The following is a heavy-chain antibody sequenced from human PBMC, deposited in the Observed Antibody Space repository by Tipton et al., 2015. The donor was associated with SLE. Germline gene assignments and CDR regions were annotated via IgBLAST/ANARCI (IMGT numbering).Heavy chain of an antibody. CDR3: ASGGYSSVTDY. D-gene: IGHD6-19*01. V-gene: IGHV4-39*07. J-gene: IGHJ4*02. CDR1: GGSISSSAYY. CDR2: ICYSGST. Sequence: TLSLTCTVSGGSISSSAYYWGWIRQPPGKGLEWIGTICYSGSTYYNPSLKSRVTISVDTSKNQFSLKLSSVTAADTAVYYCASGGYSSVTDYWGQGTLVTVSS.